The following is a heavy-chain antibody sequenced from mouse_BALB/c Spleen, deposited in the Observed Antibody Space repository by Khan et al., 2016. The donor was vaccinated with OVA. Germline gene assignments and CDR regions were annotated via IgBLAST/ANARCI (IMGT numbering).Heavy chain of an antibody. D-gene: IGHD1-1*01. Sequence: EVQLQESGPGLVKPSQSLSLTCTVTGYSITSNYAWNWIRQFPGNKLEWMGYISYSGSTNYNPSLKSRTSIPRDTSKNQFFLQLNSVTTEDTATYYCARGNYYGYAMDYWGQGTSITVSS. J-gene: IGHJ4*01. CDR1: GYSITSNYA. CDR3: ARGNYYGYAMDY. CDR2: ISYSGST. V-gene: IGHV3-2*02.